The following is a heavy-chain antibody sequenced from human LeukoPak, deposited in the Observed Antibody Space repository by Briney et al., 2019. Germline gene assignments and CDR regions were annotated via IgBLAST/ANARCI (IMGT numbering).Heavy chain of an antibody. CDR1: GFTFSSHA. CDR2: IYESGQTT. J-gene: IGHJ4*02. CDR3: AKDYRIGYSDHFDY. Sequence: GGSLRLSCVGSGFTFSSHAMSWVRQAPEKGLEWVSGIYESGQTTHYADSVKGRFSITRDNSKNTLYLQMDSLRGEDTAIYYCAKDYRIGYSDHFDYWGQGALVTVSS. V-gene: IGHV3-23*01. D-gene: IGHD2-21*01.